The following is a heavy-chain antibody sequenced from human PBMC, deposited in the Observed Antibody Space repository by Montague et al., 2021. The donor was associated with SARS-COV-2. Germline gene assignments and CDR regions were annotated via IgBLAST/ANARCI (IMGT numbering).Heavy chain of an antibody. D-gene: IGHD3-9*01. CDR1: GFSLSTSGMC. Sequence: PALVKPTKTLTLTCTFSGFSLSTSGMCVSWIRQPPGKALEWLARIDWDDGKYYSTSLKTRLTISKDTSKNQVVLTMTNMDPVDTATYYCARRTYDILTGYDYGMGVWGQGTTVTVSS. J-gene: IGHJ6*02. CDR2: IDWDDGK. V-gene: IGHV2-70*11. CDR3: ARRTYDILTGYDYGMGV.